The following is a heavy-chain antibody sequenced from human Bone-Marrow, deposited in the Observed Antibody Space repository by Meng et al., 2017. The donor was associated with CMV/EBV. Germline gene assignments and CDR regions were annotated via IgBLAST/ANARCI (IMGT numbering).Heavy chain of an antibody. V-gene: IGHV4-31*02. J-gene: IGHJ4*02. Sequence: ASLSSGGYSWCCSPQHPGKLLEWIDYIYYSGNTYYNPSLKSRVTISVATSKNHFPLKLSSVTAANTAVYYCASGMNLDDSSGPWQHWGQGTLVTVSS. CDR1: ASLSSGGYS. D-gene: IGHD3-22*01. CDR3: ASGMNLDDSSGPWQH. CDR2: IYYSGNT.